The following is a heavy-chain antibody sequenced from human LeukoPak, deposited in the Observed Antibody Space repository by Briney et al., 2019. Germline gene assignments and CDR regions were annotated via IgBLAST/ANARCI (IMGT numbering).Heavy chain of an antibody. CDR3: ARMKVIKGASLDY. CDR1: GFSVSKYA. V-gene: IGHV3-30-3*01. D-gene: IGHD2/OR15-2a*01. J-gene: IGHJ4*02. CDR2: ISFDETKK. Sequence: GGSLRLSCAASGFSVSKYAMHWVRQAPGKGLEWVAVISFDETKKYYADSVKGRFTISRDNSNNTLFLQMNSLKTEDTAVYFCARMKVIKGASLDYWGQGSLVTVSS.